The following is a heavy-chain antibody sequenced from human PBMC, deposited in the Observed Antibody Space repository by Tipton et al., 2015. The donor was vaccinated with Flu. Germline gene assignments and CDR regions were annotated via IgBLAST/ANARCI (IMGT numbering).Heavy chain of an antibody. CDR2: IIGMFGIT. Sequence: QLVQSGAEVKKPGSSVKVSCKASGGTFSSYAISWMRQAPGQGLEWMGGIIGMFGITKYAQKFQGRVTITADEFTSAAYMELSSLRSADAAVYYCAREGGYSFGSPFDCWGQGTLVTVSS. D-gene: IGHD5-18*01. V-gene: IGHV1-69*01. CDR3: AREGGYSFGSPFDC. CDR1: GGTFSSYA. J-gene: IGHJ4*02.